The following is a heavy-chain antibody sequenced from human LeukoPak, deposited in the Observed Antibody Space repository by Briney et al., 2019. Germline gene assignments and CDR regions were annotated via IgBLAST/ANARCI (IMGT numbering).Heavy chain of an antibody. Sequence: GGSLRLSCAGSGFTFSDYYMSWIRQAPGKGLEWVSYISHTGTMYYADSVKGRFTISRDNAKKSLYLQMNSLGAEDTAVYYCARESSSSWFDYWGQGTLVTVSS. V-gene: IGHV3-11*01. CDR1: GFTFSDYY. D-gene: IGHD6-13*01. CDR2: ISHTGTM. CDR3: ARESSSSWFDY. J-gene: IGHJ4*02.